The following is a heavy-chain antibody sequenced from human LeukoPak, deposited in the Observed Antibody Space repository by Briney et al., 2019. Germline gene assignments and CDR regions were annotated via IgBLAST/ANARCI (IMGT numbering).Heavy chain of an antibody. J-gene: IGHJ4*02. D-gene: IGHD3-10*01. CDR2: ICNNGGSK. V-gene: IGHV3-64*01. Sequence: GGSLRLSCAASGFSFINYAMHWVRQAPGKGLESVSAICNNGGSKYYANLVKGRFTIYRDNSKNTLYLQMGSLTAGDMAVYYCARVGPSGEYDYWGQGTLVTVSS. CDR1: GFSFINYA. CDR3: ARVGPSGEYDY.